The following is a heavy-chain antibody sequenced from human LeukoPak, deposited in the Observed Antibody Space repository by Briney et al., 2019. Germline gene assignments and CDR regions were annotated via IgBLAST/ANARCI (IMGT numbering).Heavy chain of an antibody. CDR2: IDNGGSYT. V-gene: IGHV3-74*01. CDR1: GFIFSSKW. D-gene: IGHD3-22*01. CDR3: ARDLPISDSSGYYLDY. Sequence: GGSLRLSCAASGFIFSSKWIHWVRQAPGKGLERVSRIDNGGSYTSYADSVKGQFTISRDNAKNTLYLQMNSLRAEDTAVYYCARDLPISDSSGYYLDYWGQGTVVTVSS. J-gene: IGHJ4*02.